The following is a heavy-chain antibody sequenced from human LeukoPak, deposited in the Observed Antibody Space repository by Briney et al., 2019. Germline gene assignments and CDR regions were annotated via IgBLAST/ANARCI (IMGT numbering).Heavy chain of an antibody. CDR3: ARGLFRKGYDS. CDR1: GDSVSSNSAV. D-gene: IGHD5-12*01. V-gene: IGHV6-1*01. CDR2: TFYRSQWKT. Sequence: SQILSLTCVISGDSVSSNSAVGNWIRQSPARGLEWLGRTFYRSQWKTDYAVSVRGRITIDPDTSKNQFSLQLKSVTPDDTAVYYCARGLFRKGYDSWGQGTLVTVSS. J-gene: IGHJ5*02.